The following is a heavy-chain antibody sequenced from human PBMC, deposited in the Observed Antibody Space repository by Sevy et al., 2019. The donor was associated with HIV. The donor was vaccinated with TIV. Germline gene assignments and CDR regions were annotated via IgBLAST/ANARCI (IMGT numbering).Heavy chain of an antibody. D-gene: IGHD4-17*01. CDR2: INADSNVI. V-gene: IGHV3-48*01. CDR1: GFSFSLYS. CDR3: AREFYGRSDD. J-gene: IGHJ4*02. Sequence: GGSLRLSCTASGFSFSLYSMDWVRQAPGKGLEWLSHINADSNVIYYADSVRGRFTISRDNAKNSLYRQMNSLRADDTAVYYCAREFYGRSDDWGQGTLVTVSS.